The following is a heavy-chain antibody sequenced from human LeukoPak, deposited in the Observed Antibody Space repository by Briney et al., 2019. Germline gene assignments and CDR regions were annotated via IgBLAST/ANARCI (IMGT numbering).Heavy chain of an antibody. V-gene: IGHV4-59*01. Sequence: SETLSLTCTVSGGSISSYYWSWIRQPPGKGLEWIGYIYYSGSTNYNPSLKSRVTISVDTSKKQFSLKVSSVTAADTAVYYCARVLPNWFDPWGQGTLVTVSS. CDR2: IYYSGST. D-gene: IGHD1-14*01. CDR3: ARVLPNWFDP. J-gene: IGHJ5*02. CDR1: GGSISSYY.